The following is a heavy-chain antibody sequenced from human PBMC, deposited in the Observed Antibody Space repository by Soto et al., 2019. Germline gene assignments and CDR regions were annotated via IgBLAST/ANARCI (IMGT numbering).Heavy chain of an antibody. CDR1: GFTFSSYG. CDR3: AKGVYCSSTSCYPDAFDI. J-gene: IGHJ3*02. V-gene: IGHV3-30*18. Sequence: PGESLKISCAASGFTFSSYGMHWVRQAPGKGLEWVAVISYDGSNKYYADSVKGRFTISRDNSKNTLYLQMNSLRAEDTAVYYCAKGVYCSSTSCYPDAFDIWGQGTMVTVSS. CDR2: ISYDGSNK. D-gene: IGHD2-2*01.